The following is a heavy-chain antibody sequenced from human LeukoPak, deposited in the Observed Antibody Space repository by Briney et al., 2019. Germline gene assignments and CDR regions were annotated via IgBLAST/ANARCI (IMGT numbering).Heavy chain of an antibody. J-gene: IGHJ3*02. CDR1: GFTFSSFV. CDR3: ASATGDNDAFDI. D-gene: IGHD7-27*01. V-gene: IGHV3-33*01. Sequence: PGRSLRLSCAASGFTFSSFVMHWVSQAPGKGLEWVAVIWNDGSNKYFADSVKGRFTISRDSSKNTLYLQMNSLRAEDTAVYYCASATGDNDAFDIWGQGTMVTVSS. CDR2: IWNDGSNK.